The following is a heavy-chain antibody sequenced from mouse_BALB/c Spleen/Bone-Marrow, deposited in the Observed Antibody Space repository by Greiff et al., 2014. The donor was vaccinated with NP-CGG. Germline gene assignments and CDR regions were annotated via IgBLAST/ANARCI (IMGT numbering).Heavy chain of an antibody. D-gene: IGHD1-1*01. J-gene: IGHJ1*01. CDR2: INPSTGYT. V-gene: IGHV1-7*01. CDR3: AREYYGSSGYFDV. CDR1: GYNFTRHW. Sequence: LQECGAELAKPGASVQMYCKASGYNFTRHWMPWVKQRPGPGLEWIGYINPSTGYTEYNQKFKDKATLTADKSSSTAYMQLSSLTSEDSAVYYCAREYYGSSGYFDVWGAGTTVTVSS.